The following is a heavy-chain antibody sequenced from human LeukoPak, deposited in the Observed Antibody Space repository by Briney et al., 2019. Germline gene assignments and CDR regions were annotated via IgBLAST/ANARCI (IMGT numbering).Heavy chain of an antibody. CDR1: GVTFSSYS. CDR2: ISSSRSNI. V-gene: IGHV3-21*01. D-gene: IGHD2-2*01. CDR3: ARDLCSSCGWFDP. J-gene: IGHJ5*02. Sequence: GGSLRLSCAASGVTFSSYSMNWVRQAPGKGLEWVSSISSSRSNIYYADSVKGRFIISRDNAKNSLYLQMTSLRVEDTAVYYCARDLCSSCGWFDPWGQGTLVTDSS.